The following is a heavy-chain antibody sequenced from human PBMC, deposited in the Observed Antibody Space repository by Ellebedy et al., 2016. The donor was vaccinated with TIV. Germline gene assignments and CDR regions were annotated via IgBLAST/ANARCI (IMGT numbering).Heavy chain of an antibody. CDR3: ARERGTGAPIAGLDY. J-gene: IGHJ4*02. D-gene: IGHD2-8*02. CDR1: GGSISSYY. Sequence: MPSETLSLTCTVSGGSISSYYWSWIRQPPGKGLEWIGNIYYSGSPTYNPSLRSRVTISVDTSKNQFSLKLNSVTAADTAVYYCARERGTGAPIAGLDYWGKGTLVTVSS. CDR2: IYYSGSP. V-gene: IGHV4-59*01.